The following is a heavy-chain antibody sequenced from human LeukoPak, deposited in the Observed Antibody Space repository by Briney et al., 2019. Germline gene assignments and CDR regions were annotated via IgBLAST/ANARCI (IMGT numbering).Heavy chain of an antibody. CDR2: INPNSGGT. D-gene: IGHD2-15*01. V-gene: IGHV1-2*02. J-gene: IGHJ4*02. CDR1: GYTFTGYY. Sequence: ASVKLSCKASGYTFTGYYMHWVRQAPGQGLEWMGWINPNSGGTNYAQKFQGRVTMTRDTSISTAYMELSRLRSDDTAVYYCARAAVVVAEMDYWGQGTLVTVSS. CDR3: ARAAVVVAEMDY.